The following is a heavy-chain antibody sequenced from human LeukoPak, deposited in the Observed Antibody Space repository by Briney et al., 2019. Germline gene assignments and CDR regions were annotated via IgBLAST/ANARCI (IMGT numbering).Heavy chain of an antibody. Sequence: ASVKVSCKASGYTFTGYYMHWVRQAPGQGLEWMGWINPNSGGTNYAQKFQGRVTMTRDTSISTAYMELSRLRSDDTAVYYCAGGWHCSSTSCPYYFDYWGQGTLVTVSS. CDR1: GYTFTGYY. D-gene: IGHD2-2*01. CDR3: AGGWHCSSTSCPYYFDY. V-gene: IGHV1-2*02. CDR2: INPNSGGT. J-gene: IGHJ4*02.